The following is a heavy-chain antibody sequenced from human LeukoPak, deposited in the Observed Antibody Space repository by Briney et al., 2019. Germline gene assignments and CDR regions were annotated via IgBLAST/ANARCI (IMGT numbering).Heavy chain of an antibody. CDR3: TTRGGSFSIFDY. V-gene: IGHV3-15*01. D-gene: IGHD1-26*01. J-gene: IGHJ4*02. CDR2: IKNKTDGGTT. CDR1: GFTFSDAW. Sequence: GGSLRLSCAASGFTFSDAWMSWVRQAPGKGLECVGRIKNKTDGGTTDYAAPVKGRFTISRDDSKNTLYLQMNSLKTEDTAVYYCTTRGGSFSIFDYWGQGTLVTVSS.